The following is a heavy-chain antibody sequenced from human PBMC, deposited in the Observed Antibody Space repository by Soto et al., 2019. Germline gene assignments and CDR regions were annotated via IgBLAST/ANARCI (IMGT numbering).Heavy chain of an antibody. CDR3: ARGPITMLRGDHRYFDY. CDR1: GGSISSGGYY. D-gene: IGHD3-10*01. V-gene: IGHV4-31*03. CDR2: IYYSGST. J-gene: IGHJ4*02. Sequence: QVQLQESGPGLVKPSQTLSLTCTVSGGSISSGGYYWSWIRQHPGKGPEWIGYIYYSGSTYYNPSLKSRVTISVDTSKNQISLKLSSVTAADTAVYYCARGPITMLRGDHRYFDYWGQGTLVTVSS.